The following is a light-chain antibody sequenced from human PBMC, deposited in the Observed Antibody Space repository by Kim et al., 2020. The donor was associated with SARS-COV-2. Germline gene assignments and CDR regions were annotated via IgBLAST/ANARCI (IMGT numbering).Light chain of an antibody. J-gene: IGKJ1*01. CDR1: QSVSSN. Sequence: EIVMTQSPATLSVSPGERATLSCRASQSVSSNLAWYQQKPGQAPRLLIYGASTRATGFPARFSGSGSGTEFTLTISSLQSEDFAVYYCQQYNNWPQTFGQGTKVDIK. V-gene: IGKV3-15*01. CDR2: GAS. CDR3: QQYNNWPQT.